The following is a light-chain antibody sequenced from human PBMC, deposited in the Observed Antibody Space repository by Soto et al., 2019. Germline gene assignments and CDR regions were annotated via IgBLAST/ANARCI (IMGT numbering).Light chain of an antibody. CDR3: QQYGSSPRT. CDR1: QSVSSNY. Sequence: DIVMTQSPDSLAVSLCEGASLSCRASQSVSSNYLAWYQQKSGQAPSLLIYDVSRRATGIPERFSGSGSGTDFTLIISRLEPEDFAVYYYQQYGSSPRTFGQGTKVDIK. J-gene: IGKJ1*01. CDR2: DVS. V-gene: IGKV3-20*01.